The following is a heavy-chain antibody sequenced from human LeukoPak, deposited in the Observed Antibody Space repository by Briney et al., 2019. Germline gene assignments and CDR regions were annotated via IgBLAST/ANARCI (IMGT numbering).Heavy chain of an antibody. CDR3: AREGRVVVAAIDY. Sequence: SQTLSLTCAISGDSVSSKSAAWNWIRQSPSRGLEWLGRTYYRSKWSSGYAESVKSRITINPDTSKNQFSLQLKSVTPEDTAVYYCAREGRVVVAAIDYWGQGTLVTVSS. V-gene: IGHV6-1*01. J-gene: IGHJ4*02. D-gene: IGHD2-15*01. CDR2: TYYRSKWSS. CDR1: GDSVSSKSAA.